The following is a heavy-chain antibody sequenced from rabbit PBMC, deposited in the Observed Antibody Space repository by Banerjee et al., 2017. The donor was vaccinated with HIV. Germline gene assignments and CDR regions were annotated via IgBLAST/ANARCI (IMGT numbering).Heavy chain of an antibody. CDR2: IYGGSGST. CDR3: ASYYSDGYAGDAYATGGYYFNL. D-gene: IGHD6-1*01. CDR1: GIDFSLYY. Sequence: QLKESGGGLVQPGGSLKLSCKASGIDFSLYYMSWVRQAPGKGLEWIGIIYGGSGSTDYASWVNGRFTISSDNAQNTVDLQMNSLTAADTATYFCASYYSDGYAGDAYATGGYYFNLWGQGTLVTVS. V-gene: IGHV1S7*01. J-gene: IGHJ4*01.